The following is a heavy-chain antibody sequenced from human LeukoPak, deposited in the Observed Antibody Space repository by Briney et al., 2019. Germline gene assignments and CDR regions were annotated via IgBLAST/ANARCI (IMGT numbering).Heavy chain of an antibody. D-gene: IGHD2-15*01. CDR3: VRILGGSRFDP. V-gene: IGHV3-33*01. CDR2: IWYDGSRD. J-gene: IGHJ5*02. Sequence: GGPLRLSCIASGYSFSTHGIQWVRQAPGKGLEWVAVIWYDGSRDDYAESVEGRFTVSRDNANNTAYLQMNSLRVEDTAVYYCVRILGGSRFDPWGQGALVTVSS. CDR1: GYSFSTHG.